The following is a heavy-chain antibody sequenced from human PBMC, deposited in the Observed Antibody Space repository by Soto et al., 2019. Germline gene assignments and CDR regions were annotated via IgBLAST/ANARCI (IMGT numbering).Heavy chain of an antibody. CDR3: AKDLVIITFMYYFGS. V-gene: IGHV3-23*01. Sequence: GGSLRLSCTASGFNFSNHAMSWVRQAPGKGLEWVSVISGSGGTTYYADSVKGRFTIPRDNSKNTLYLQMNSLRAEDTAIYYCAKDLVIITFMYYFGSWGPGTLVTVFS. CDR1: GFNFSNHA. D-gene: IGHD2-8*01. J-gene: IGHJ4*02. CDR2: ISGSGGTT.